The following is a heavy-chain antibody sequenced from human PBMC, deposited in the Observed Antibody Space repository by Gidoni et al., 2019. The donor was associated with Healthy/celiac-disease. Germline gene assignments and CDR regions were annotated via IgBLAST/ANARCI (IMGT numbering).Heavy chain of an antibody. CDR1: GFTFSSYS. V-gene: IGHV3-21*01. Sequence: EVQLVESGGGLVKPGGSLRLSCAASGFTFSSYSMNWVRQAPGKGLEWVSSISSSSSYIYYADSVKGRFTISRDNAKNSLYLQMNSLRAEDTAVYYCAREGIVATLGHAFDIWGQGTMVTVSS. CDR3: AREGIVATLGHAFDI. CDR2: ISSSSSYI. D-gene: IGHD5-12*01. J-gene: IGHJ3*02.